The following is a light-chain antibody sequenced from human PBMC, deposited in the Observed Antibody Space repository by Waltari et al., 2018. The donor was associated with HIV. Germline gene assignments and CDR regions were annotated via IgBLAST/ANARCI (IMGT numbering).Light chain of an antibody. Sequence: QSVLTQPPSASGTPGQRVTISCSGSSTNIGSNYVYWFQQLPGTIPRLLIYKNDQRPSGVPDRFSGSKSGTSASLAITGLHTEDEADYYCQSYDSSLSGWVFGGGTKLTVL. V-gene: IGLV1-47*01. CDR1: STNIGSNY. CDR2: KND. J-gene: IGLJ3*02. CDR3: QSYDSSLSGWV.